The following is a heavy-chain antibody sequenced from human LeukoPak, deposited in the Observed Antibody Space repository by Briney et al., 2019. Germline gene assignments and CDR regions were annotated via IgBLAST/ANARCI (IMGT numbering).Heavy chain of an antibody. Sequence: GRSLRLSCAASGFTFSSYGMHWVRQAPGKGLEWVAVIWYDGSNKYYADSVKGRFTISRDNSKNTLYLQMNSLRAEDTAVYYCARDQSYDSSGYYYVGDAFDIWGQGTMVTVSS. V-gene: IGHV3-33*01. CDR2: IWYDGSNK. J-gene: IGHJ3*02. D-gene: IGHD3-22*01. CDR1: GFTFSSYG. CDR3: ARDQSYDSSGYYYVGDAFDI.